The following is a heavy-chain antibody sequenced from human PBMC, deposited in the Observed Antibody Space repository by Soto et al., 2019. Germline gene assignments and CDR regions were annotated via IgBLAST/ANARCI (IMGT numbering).Heavy chain of an antibody. V-gene: IGHV3-30*18. Sequence: VGSLRLSCAASGFTFSSYGIHWVRQAPGKGPEWVALISYDGTDKYYADSVKGRFTISRDNSKNTLYLQMSSLGPEDTAVYYCVKERYAQLWLEDYGMDVWGQGTTVTVSS. CDR1: GFTFSSYG. D-gene: IGHD5-18*01. CDR3: VKERYAQLWLEDYGMDV. J-gene: IGHJ6*02. CDR2: ISYDGTDK.